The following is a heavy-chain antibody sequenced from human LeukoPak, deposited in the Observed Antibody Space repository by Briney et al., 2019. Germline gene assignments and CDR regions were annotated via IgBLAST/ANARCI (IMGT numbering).Heavy chain of an antibody. CDR1: GDSVSSNRAA. Sequence: SQTLSLTCAISGDSVSSNRAAWNWIRQSPSRGLEWLGRTYYRSKWYNDYAVFVKSRITINPDTSKNQFSLQLNSVTPEDTAVYYCARAVHSAYNYGVYYDYGMDVWGQGTTVTVSS. V-gene: IGHV6-1*01. CDR2: TYYRSKWYN. CDR3: ARAVHSAYNYGVYYDYGMDV. J-gene: IGHJ6*02. D-gene: IGHD5-12*01.